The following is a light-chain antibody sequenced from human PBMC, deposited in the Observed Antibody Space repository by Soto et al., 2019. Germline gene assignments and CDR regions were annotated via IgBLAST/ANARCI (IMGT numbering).Light chain of an antibody. J-gene: IGLJ2*01. Sequence: QSALTQPRSVSGSPGQSVTISCTGTSSDVGGYNYVSWYQQHPGKAPKVIIYDVSKRPSGVPDRFSGSKSGSTASLTISGLQAEEESDFYCSSFAGSSTLIFGGGTKLTVL. CDR2: DVS. CDR3: SSFAGSSTLI. CDR1: SSDVGGYNY. V-gene: IGLV2-11*01.